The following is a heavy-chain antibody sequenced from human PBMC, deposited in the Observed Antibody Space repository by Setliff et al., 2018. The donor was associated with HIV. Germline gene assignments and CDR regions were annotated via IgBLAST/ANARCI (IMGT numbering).Heavy chain of an antibody. V-gene: IGHV3-11*01. CDR3: ARGWQWKIPFDF. Sequence: PGESLKISCEVSGSTFSDYSMSWIRQAPGKGLEWISYISGGGTTVYYADSVKGRFSISRDNAKNSTSLQMKGLRDDDTAIYYCARGWQWKIPFDFWGQGVQVTVSS. CDR1: GSTFSDYS. CDR2: ISGGGTTV. J-gene: IGHJ5*01. D-gene: IGHD1-1*01.